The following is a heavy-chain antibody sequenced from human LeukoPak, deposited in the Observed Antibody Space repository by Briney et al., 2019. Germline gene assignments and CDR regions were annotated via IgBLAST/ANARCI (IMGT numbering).Heavy chain of an antibody. Sequence: ASVKVSCKASGYTFTGYYMHWVRQAPGQGLEWMGWINPNSGGTNYAQKFQGRVTITRNTSISTAYMELSSLRSEDTAVYYCARGSTYSDFDYWGQGTLVTVSS. J-gene: IGHJ4*02. V-gene: IGHV1-2*02. CDR3: ARGSTYSDFDY. CDR1: GYTFTGYY. CDR2: INPNSGGT. D-gene: IGHD4-11*01.